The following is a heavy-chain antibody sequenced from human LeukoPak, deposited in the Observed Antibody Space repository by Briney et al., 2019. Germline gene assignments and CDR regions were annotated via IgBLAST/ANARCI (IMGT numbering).Heavy chain of an antibody. V-gene: IGHV3-23*01. CDR1: GFTLSGYA. CDR2: INGNGGGT. CDR3: ARQMPGSGQGFAP. Sequence: PGGSLRLSCAASGFTLSGYAMSWVRQAPGRGLEWVSAINGNGGGTYYAQAVKGRFSISRDNSKNTLSLQMSSLRAEDTAVYYCARQMPGSGQGFAPWGQGTLVAVSS. J-gene: IGHJ5*02. D-gene: IGHD3-10*01.